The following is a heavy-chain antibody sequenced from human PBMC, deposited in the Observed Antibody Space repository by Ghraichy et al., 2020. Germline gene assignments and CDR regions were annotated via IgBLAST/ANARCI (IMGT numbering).Heavy chain of an antibody. J-gene: IGHJ4*02. D-gene: IGHD3-10*01. V-gene: IGHV4-39*07. CDR3: ARGPIIITPRSIVIDYFDY. CDR2: IYYSGST. Sequence: SQTLSLTCTVSGGSISSSSYYWGWIRQSPGKGLEWIGSIYYSGSTYYSPSLKSRVTISVDTSKNQFSLKLSSVTAADTAVYYCARGPIIITPRSIVIDYFDYWGQGTLVTVSS. CDR1: GGSISSSSYY.